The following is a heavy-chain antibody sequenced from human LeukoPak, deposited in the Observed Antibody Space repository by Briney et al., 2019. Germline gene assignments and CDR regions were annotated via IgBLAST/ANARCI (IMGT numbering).Heavy chain of an antibody. CDR1: RFTFSNYA. V-gene: IGHV3-48*02. Sequence: GGSLRLSCAASRFTFSNYAMTWVRQAPGKGLEWVSYISSSSGTIYYADSVKGRFTISRDNAKNSLYLQMNSLRDEDTAVYYCARVWGYRNGFDYWGQGTLVTVSS. CDR3: ARVWGYRNGFDY. D-gene: IGHD5-12*01. CDR2: ISSSSGTI. J-gene: IGHJ4*02.